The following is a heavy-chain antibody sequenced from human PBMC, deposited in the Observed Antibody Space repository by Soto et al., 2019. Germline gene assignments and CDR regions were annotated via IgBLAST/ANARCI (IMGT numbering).Heavy chain of an antibody. CDR1: GFTFSSYA. J-gene: IGHJ3*02. D-gene: IGHD3-22*01. Sequence: GGSLRLSCAASGFTFSSYAMSWVRQAPGKGLEWVSAISGSGGSTYYADSVKGRFTISRDNSKNTLYLQTNSLRAEDTAVYYCAKDRLLTYYYDSSGYFHDAFDIWGQGTMVTVSS. V-gene: IGHV3-23*01. CDR3: AKDRLLTYYYDSSGYFHDAFDI. CDR2: ISGSGGST.